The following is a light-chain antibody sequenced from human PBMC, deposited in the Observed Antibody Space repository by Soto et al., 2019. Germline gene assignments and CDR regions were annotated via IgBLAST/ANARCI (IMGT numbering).Light chain of an antibody. Sequence: QSALTQPAYVSGSPGQSITISCTGTRSDIGAYNFVSWYQQHPGEVPKLILYDVNVRPSGVSNRFSGSKSGNTASLTISGLQAEDEADYYCTAWTTSTTMIFGGGTKLPVL. V-gene: IGLV2-14*03. CDR1: RSDIGAYNF. CDR3: TAWTTSTTMI. J-gene: IGLJ2*01. CDR2: DVN.